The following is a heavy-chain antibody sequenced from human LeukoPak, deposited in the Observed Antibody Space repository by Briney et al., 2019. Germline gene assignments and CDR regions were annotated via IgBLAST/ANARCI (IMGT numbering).Heavy chain of an antibody. CDR3: APEAAAGTRYYYMDV. CDR1: GYTFTSYA. Sequence: ASVKVSCKASGYTFTSYAMNWVRQAPGQGLEWMGWINTNTGNPTYAQGFTGRFIFPLDTSVSTAYLQISSLKAEDTAVYYCAPEAAAGTRYYYMDVWGKGTTVTVSS. V-gene: IGHV7-4-1*02. J-gene: IGHJ6*03. D-gene: IGHD6-13*01. CDR2: INTNTGNP.